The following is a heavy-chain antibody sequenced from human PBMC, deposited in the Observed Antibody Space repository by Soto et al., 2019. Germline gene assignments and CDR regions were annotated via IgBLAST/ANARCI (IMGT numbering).Heavy chain of an antibody. V-gene: IGHV4-39*01. Sequence: SETLSLTCTVSGGSISSSSYYWGWIRQPPGKGLEWIGSIYYSGSTYYNPSLKSRVTISVDTSKNQFSLKLSSVTAADTAVYYCARQIQLWNRLTGFDYWGQGTLVTVSS. J-gene: IGHJ4*02. CDR2: IYYSGST. D-gene: IGHD5-18*01. CDR1: GGSISSSSYY. CDR3: ARQIQLWNRLTGFDY.